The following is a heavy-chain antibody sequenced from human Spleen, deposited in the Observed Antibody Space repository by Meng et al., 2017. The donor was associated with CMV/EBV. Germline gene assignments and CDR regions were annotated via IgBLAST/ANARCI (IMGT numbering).Heavy chain of an antibody. D-gene: IGHD6-13*01. CDR3: ARSNSRTQYNWLDP. CDR1: GYTFTSYG. Sequence: QVQLVKSGAEVNKPGASVKVSCKASGYTFTSYGISWVRQAPGQGLEWMGWISVYNGNTNYAQKFQGRVTMTTDTSTSTAYMELRSLRSDDTAVYYCARSNSRTQYNWLDPWGQGTLVTVSS. CDR2: ISVYNGNT. V-gene: IGHV1-18*01. J-gene: IGHJ5*02.